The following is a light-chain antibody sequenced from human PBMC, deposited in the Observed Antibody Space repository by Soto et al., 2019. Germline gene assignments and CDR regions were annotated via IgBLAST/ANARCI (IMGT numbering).Light chain of an antibody. J-gene: IGLJ2*01. CDR3: SAYIGRTTLG. Sequence: QSALTQPASVSGSPGQSITISCIGTSSDVGAYQYVSWYQQHPGKAPKLIIFDVANRPSGVSNRFSGSMSGNTASLTISGLQAADEADYYCSAYIGRTTLGFGAGTKLTVL. CDR2: DVA. V-gene: IGLV2-14*03. CDR1: SSDVGAYQY.